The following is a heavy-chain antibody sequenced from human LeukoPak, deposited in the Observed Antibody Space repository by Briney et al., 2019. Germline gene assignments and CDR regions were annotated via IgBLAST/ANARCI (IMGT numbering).Heavy chain of an antibody. CDR1: GFTFSNYA. V-gene: IGHV3-23*01. Sequence: GGSLRLSCAASGFTFSNYAMNWVRQAPGKGLEWVSGIAGSAGATYYADSVKGRFTISRDNSNDTLYLQMNSLKTEGTAVYDFSXXAXXXXEIFDXXXQXTLVTVSS. CDR3: SXXAXXXXEIFDX. D-gene: IGHD5-24*01. J-gene: IGHJ4*02. CDR2: IAGSAGAT.